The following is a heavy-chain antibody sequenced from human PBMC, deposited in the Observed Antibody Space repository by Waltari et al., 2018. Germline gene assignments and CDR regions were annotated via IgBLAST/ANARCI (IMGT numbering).Heavy chain of an antibody. Sequence: EVQLVQSGAEVNKPGESLKIYCKVSGSSFTSYWIGRGRQTPGKGLEWMGIIYPGDSDARYSPSFQGQVTMSVDKSISTAYLQWSSLKASDTAMYYCARQGEAVTLDYWGQGTLVTVSS. V-gene: IGHV5-51*01. CDR3: ARQGEAVTLDY. CDR1: GSSFTSYW. CDR2: IYPGDSDA. J-gene: IGHJ4*02. D-gene: IGHD4-17*01.